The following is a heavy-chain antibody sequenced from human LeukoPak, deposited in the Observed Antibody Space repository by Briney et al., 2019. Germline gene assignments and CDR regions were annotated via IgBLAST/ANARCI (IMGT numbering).Heavy chain of an antibody. J-gene: IGHJ6*03. V-gene: IGHV4-61*01. CDR2: IYYSGST. D-gene: IGHD6-19*01. CDR1: GGSISSGSYY. Sequence: PSETLSLTCTVSGGSISSGSYYWSWIRQPPGKGLEWIGYIYYSGSTNYNPSLKSRVTISLDTSKNQFSLKLSSVTAADTAVYYCARFGGTGSSGWYRYYYYYMDVWGKGTTVTVSS. CDR3: ARFGGTGSSGWYRYYYYYMDV.